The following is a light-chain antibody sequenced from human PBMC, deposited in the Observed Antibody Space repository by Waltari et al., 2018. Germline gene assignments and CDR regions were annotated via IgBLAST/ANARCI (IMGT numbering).Light chain of an antibody. J-gene: IGLJ3*02. CDR1: SPRRSS. Sequence: SSELTQDPAVSVALGQTVSITCKGDSPRRSSASWYKQRQRQAPILILYGQDNRPSGIPDRFSGSTSGNTASLTITGAQAEDEADYYCLSRDTTSTRVFGGGTRLTV. V-gene: IGLV3-19*01. CDR2: GQD. CDR3: LSRDTTSTRV.